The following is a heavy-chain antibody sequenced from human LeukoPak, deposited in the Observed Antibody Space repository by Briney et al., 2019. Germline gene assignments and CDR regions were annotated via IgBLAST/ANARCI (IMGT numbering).Heavy chain of an antibody. Sequence: GGSLRLSCAASGFTFSSYWMHWVRQAPGKGPVWVSRINSDGNSITYADSVKGRFTISRDNAKNTLYLQMNSLRAEDTVLYYCARGANDFDYWGQGTLVTVSS. D-gene: IGHD2-8*01. CDR1: GFTFSSYW. J-gene: IGHJ4*02. V-gene: IGHV3-74*01. CDR2: INSDGNSI. CDR3: ARGANDFDY.